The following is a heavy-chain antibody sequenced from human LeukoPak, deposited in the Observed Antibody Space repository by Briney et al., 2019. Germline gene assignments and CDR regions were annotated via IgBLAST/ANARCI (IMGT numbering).Heavy chain of an antibody. J-gene: IGHJ4*02. CDR2: IYYSGST. CDR3: ARHGACSGGSCYYTPGIDY. V-gene: IGHV4-59*08. CDR1: GGSISSYY. Sequence: PSETLSLTCTVSGGSISSYYWSWIRQPPGKGLEWIGYIYYSGSTNYNPSLKSRVTTSVDTSKNQFSLKLSSVTAADTAVYYCARHGACSGGSCYYTPGIDYWGQGTLVTVSS. D-gene: IGHD2-15*01.